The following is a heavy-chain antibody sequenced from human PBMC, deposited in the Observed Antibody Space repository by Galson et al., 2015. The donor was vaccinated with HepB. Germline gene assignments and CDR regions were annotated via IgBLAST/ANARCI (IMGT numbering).Heavy chain of an antibody. D-gene: IGHD5-12*01. CDR2: IKQDGSEK. CDR1: GFTYSSYW. CDR3: AREVATYAFDI. Sequence: SLRLSCAASGFTYSSYWMSWVRQAPGKGLEWVANIKQDGSEKYYVDSVKGRFTISRDNAKNSLYLQMNSLRAEDTAVYYCAREVATYAFDIWGQGTMVTVSS. J-gene: IGHJ3*02. V-gene: IGHV3-7*01.